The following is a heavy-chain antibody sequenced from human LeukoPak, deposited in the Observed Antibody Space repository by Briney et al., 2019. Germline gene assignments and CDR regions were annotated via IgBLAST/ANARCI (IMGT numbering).Heavy chain of an antibody. D-gene: IGHD3-10*01. CDR2: IYHSGST. V-gene: IGHV4-30-2*01. Sequence: SETLSLTCAVSGGSISSGGYSWSWIRQPPGKGLEWLGYIYHSGSTYYNPSLKSRVTISVDTSKNQFSLKLSSVTAADTAVYYCARRKSSMVRGGYYFDYWGQGTLVTVSS. CDR1: GGSISSGGYS. CDR3: ARRKSSMVRGGYYFDY. J-gene: IGHJ4*02.